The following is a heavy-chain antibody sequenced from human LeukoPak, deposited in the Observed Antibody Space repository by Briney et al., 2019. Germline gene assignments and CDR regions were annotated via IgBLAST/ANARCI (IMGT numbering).Heavy chain of an antibody. D-gene: IGHD3-10*01. CDR3: ATSFNTYYYGSGSPIGY. Sequence: SVKVSCKASGGTFSSYAISWVRQAPGQGLEWIGGIIPIFGTANYAQKFQGRVTITADESTSTAYMELSSLRSDDTAVYYCATSFNTYYYGSGSPIGYWGQGTLVTVSS. V-gene: IGHV1-69*13. J-gene: IGHJ4*02. CDR2: IIPIFGTA. CDR1: GGTFSSYA.